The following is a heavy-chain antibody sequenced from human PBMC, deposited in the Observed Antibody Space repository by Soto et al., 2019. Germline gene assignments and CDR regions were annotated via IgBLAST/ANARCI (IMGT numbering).Heavy chain of an antibody. V-gene: IGHV2-5*02. CDR3: AHLFLTGYYSTHSFDY. CDR2: IYWDDDK. Sequence: QITLKESGPTLVIPSQTLTLTCTFSGFSLSTRGVGVGWIRQPPGKDLEWLALIYWDDDKRYSPSLKSRLTITKDTSRNQVVLTMTNVDPVDTATYYCAHLFLTGYYSTHSFDYWGQGTLVTVSS. J-gene: IGHJ4*02. D-gene: IGHD3-9*01. CDR1: GFSLSTRGVG.